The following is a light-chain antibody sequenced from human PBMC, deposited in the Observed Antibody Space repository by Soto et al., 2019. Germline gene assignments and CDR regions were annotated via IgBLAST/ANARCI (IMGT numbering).Light chain of an antibody. CDR2: DNN. Sequence: QSVLTQPPSVSAAPGQQVTIFCSGSSFNIGNNYVSWYQQLPGTAPKLLIYDNNKRPSGIPDRFSGSKSGTSATLGISGLQTGDEADYYCGTWNSSLSAAVFGGGTQLTVL. CDR1: SFNIGNNY. CDR3: GTWNSSLSAAV. V-gene: IGLV1-51*01. J-gene: IGLJ7*01.